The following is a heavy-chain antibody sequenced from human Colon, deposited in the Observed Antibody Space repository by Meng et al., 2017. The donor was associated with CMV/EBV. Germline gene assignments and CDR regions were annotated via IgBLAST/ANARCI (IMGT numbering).Heavy chain of an antibody. CDR3: TRGCLSTDCFIIDS. V-gene: IGHV3-30-3*01. Sequence: FGFTFTNHTIHWVRHAPGKGLKWVAYISSDGSRFSTADSVKGRFTLSKDNAKNMAFLQMTSLRAEDTAIYYCTRGCLSTDCFIIDSWGQGALVTVSS. D-gene: IGHD2-21*01. CDR2: ISSDGSRF. J-gene: IGHJ5*01. CDR1: GFTFTNHT.